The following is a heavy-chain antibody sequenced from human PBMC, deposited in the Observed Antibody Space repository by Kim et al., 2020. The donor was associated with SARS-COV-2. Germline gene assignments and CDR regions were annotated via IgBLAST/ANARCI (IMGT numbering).Heavy chain of an antibody. D-gene: IGHD5-12*01. Sequence: SETLSLTCTVSGGSISSYYWSWIRQPPGKGLEWIGFIYYSGSTNYNPSLKSRVTISVDTSKNQFSLKLSSVTAADTAVYYCARGTGYNIYYWGQGTLVTVSS. CDR3: ARGTGYNIYY. CDR2: IYYSGST. J-gene: IGHJ4*02. V-gene: IGHV4-59*01. CDR1: GGSISSYY.